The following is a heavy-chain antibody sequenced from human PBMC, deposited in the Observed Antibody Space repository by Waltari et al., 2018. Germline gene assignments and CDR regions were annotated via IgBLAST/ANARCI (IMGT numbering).Heavy chain of an antibody. CDR1: GYSFTSYW. CDR3: AMPYYDSPRDAFDI. Sequence: EVQLVQSGAEVKKPGESLKISCKGSGYSFTSYWIGWVRQMPGKGLEWMGIIYPGELDTGYSPAFEGQVTIAADKSISTAYLQWSSLKAADTAMYYCAMPYYDSPRDAFDIWGQGTMVTVSS. D-gene: IGHD3-22*01. V-gene: IGHV5-51*03. J-gene: IGHJ3*02. CDR2: IYPGELDT.